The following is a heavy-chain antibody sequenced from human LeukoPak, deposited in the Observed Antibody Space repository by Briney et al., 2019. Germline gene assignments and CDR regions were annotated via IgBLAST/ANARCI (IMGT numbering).Heavy chain of an antibody. CDR1: GFTFSSYA. D-gene: IGHD5-18*01. CDR2: ISGSGGST. CDR3: AKSRGYSYGYGGEAFDI. V-gene: IGHV3-23*01. J-gene: IGHJ3*02. Sequence: GGSLRLSCAAPGFTFSSYAMSWVRQAPGKGLEWVSAISGSGGSTYYADSVQGRFTISRDNSKNTLYLQMNSLRAEDTAVYSCAKSRGYSYGYGGEAFDIWGQGTRVTVSS.